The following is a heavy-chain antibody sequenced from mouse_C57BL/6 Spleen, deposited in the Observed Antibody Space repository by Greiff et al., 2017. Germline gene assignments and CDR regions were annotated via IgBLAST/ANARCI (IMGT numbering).Heavy chain of an antibody. J-gene: IGHJ4*01. V-gene: IGHV1-64*01. CDR3: ARWSPLGAMGY. D-gene: IGHD4-1*01. CDR2: IHPNSGST. Sequence: QVQLQQSGAELVKPGASVKLSCKASGYTFTSYWMHWVKQRPGQGLEWIGMIHPNSGSTNYNEKFKSKATLTVDKSSSPAYMQLSSLTSEDSAVYYCARWSPLGAMGYWGQGTSVTVSS. CDR1: GYTFTSYW.